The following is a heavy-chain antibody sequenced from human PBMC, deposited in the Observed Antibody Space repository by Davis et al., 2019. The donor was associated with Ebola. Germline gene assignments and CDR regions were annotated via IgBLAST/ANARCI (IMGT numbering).Heavy chain of an antibody. D-gene: IGHD1-26*01. J-gene: IGHJ3*02. Sequence: SETLSLTCSVSGGSVGSDYWSWIRQSPGKGLEWIAFISNGGRTIYNPSLRGRVTISIDTSKNQFSLKLSSVTAADTAVYYCARHYSVGSTAFDIWGQGTMVTVSS. CDR3: ARHYSVGSTAFDI. CDR2: ISNGGRT. CDR1: GGSVGSDY. V-gene: IGHV4-59*08.